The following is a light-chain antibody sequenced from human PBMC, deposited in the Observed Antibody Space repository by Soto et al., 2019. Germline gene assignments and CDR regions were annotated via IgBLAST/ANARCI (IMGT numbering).Light chain of an antibody. CDR3: CSYAGSYTPWV. J-gene: IGLJ3*02. Sequence: QSALTQPRSVPGSPGQSVTISCTGTSSDVGGYNYVSWYQQHPGKAPKLMIYDVSKRPSGVPDRFSGSKSGNTASLTISGLQAEDEADYYCCSYAGSYTPWVFGGGTKVTVL. CDR1: SSDVGGYNY. V-gene: IGLV2-11*01. CDR2: DVS.